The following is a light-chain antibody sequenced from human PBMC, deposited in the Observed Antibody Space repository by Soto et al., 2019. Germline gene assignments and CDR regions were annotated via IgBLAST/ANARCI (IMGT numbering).Light chain of an antibody. CDR2: AAS. CDR3: QQYNTSST. V-gene: IGKV1-5*01. CDR1: QNIRNW. Sequence: DIQMTQSPSTLSASVGDSVTITCRASQNIRNWLAWYQQKPGKAPNPLIYAASSLKSGVPAMFSGSGSGTEFTLTISSLQPDDFATYYCQQYNTSSTFGQETRLEIK. J-gene: IGKJ5*01.